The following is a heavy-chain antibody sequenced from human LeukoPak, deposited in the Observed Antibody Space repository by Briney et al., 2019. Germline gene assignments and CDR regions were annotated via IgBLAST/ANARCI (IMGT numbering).Heavy chain of an antibody. Sequence: ASVKVSCTASGYTFTSYYMHWVRQAPGQGLEWMGIINPSGGSTSYAQKFQGRVTMTRDTSTSTVYMELSSLRSEDTAVYYCARALRSYYYGSGSYYWGQGTLVTVSS. V-gene: IGHV1-46*01. J-gene: IGHJ4*02. CDR1: GYTFTSYY. D-gene: IGHD3-10*01. CDR2: INPSGGST. CDR3: ARALRSYYYGSGSYY.